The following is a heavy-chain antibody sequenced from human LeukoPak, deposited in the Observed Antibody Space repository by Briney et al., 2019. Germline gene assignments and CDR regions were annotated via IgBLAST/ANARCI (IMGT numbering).Heavy chain of an antibody. CDR2: IWYEGSNK. V-gene: IGHV3-33*01. Sequence: GGSLRLSCAASAFTFSTYGMHWVRQAPGKGREWVAVIWYEGSNKYYADSVKGRFTISRDNSKNTLYLQMSSLRAEDTAVYYCAREVLAAPYYSYGMDVWGQGTTVTVS. J-gene: IGHJ6*02. CDR1: AFTFSTYG. CDR3: AREVLAAPYYSYGMDV. D-gene: IGHD6-13*01.